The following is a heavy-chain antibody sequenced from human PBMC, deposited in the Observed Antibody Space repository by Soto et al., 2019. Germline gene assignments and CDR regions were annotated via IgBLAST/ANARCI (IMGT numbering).Heavy chain of an antibody. D-gene: IGHD5-18*01. V-gene: IGHV3-23*01. CDR1: GFIFRNYA. J-gene: IGHJ4*02. CDR2: ISGSAGSR. CDR3: AKDGYTYGQPDY. Sequence: EVQLLESGGGLVQPGGSLRLSCAASGFIFRNYAMSWVRQAPGKGLEWVSAISGSAGSRYYADSVKGRFTISRDKSKNTLNLQMNSLRAEDTAVYYCAKDGYTYGQPDYWGQGTLVTVSS.